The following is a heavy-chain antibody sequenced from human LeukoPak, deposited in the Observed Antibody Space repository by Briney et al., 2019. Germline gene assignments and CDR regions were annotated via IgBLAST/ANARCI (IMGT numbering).Heavy chain of an antibody. CDR3: ARGGYSYGYPFDY. J-gene: IGHJ4*02. V-gene: IGHV3-33*01. Sequence: PGRSLRLSCAASGFTFSSYGMHWVRQAPGNGLEWVAVIWYDGSNKYYADSVKGRFTISRDSSKNTLYLQMNSLRAEDTAVYYCARGGYSYGYPFDYWGQGTLVTVSS. D-gene: IGHD5-18*01. CDR2: IWYDGSNK. CDR1: GFTFSSYG.